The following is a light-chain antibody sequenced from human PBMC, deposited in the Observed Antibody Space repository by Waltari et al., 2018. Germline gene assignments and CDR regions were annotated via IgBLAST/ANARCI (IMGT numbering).Light chain of an antibody. J-gene: IGLJ2*01. Sequence: SYELSQPPSASVPPGQTDRLTCSGENLGDKYTWWYQQKPGQAPLLVISQYTTRPSGIPERFSGSNSGNTATLTISGTHATDEADYYCQAWDSITVVFGGGTKLTVL. CDR3: QAWDSITVV. CDR1: NLGDKY. CDR2: QYT. V-gene: IGLV3-1*01.